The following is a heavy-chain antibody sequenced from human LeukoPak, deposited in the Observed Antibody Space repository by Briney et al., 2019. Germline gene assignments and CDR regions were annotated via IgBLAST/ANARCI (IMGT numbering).Heavy chain of an antibody. D-gene: IGHD3-3*01. CDR1: GFTFSRNG. CDR3: ARGVKGFVLRFLEKRYNWFDP. V-gene: IGHV3-23*01. J-gene: IGHJ5*02. CDR2: ISGSGGNT. Sequence: GGTLRLSCAASGFTFSRNGMTWVRQAPGKGLEWVSAISGSGGNTYYADSVKGRFTISRDNAKNTLYLQMGSLRAEDMAVYYCARGVKGFVLRFLEKRYNWFDPWGQGTLVTVSS.